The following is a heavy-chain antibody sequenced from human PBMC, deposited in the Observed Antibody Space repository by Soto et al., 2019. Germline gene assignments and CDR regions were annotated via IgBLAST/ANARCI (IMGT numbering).Heavy chain of an antibody. V-gene: IGHV3-23*01. CDR2: ITGSTGTT. CDR1: GFTFSNFA. CDR3: AKDTSSSPYYMDV. Sequence: EVQVLESGGGSVQPGGSLRLSCAASGFTFSNFAMSWVRHAPGKGLEWVSEITGSTGTTYYADSVKGRFIISRDNSKNTLHLQMNSLRAEGTAVYYCAKDTSSSPYYMDVWGKGTTVIVSS. D-gene: IGHD2-2*01. J-gene: IGHJ6*03.